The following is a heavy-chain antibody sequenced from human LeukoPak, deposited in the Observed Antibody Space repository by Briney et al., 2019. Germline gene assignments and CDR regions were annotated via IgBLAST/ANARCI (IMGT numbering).Heavy chain of an antibody. D-gene: IGHD5-12*01. V-gene: IGHV1-18*04. CDR3: ARDPGYSGYDSFDY. J-gene: IGHJ4*02. Sequence: ASVKVSCKASGYTLTSYGISWVRQAPGQGLEWMGWISAYNGNTNYAQKLQGRVTMTTDTSTSTAYMELRSLRSDDTAVYYCARDPGYSGYDSFDYWGQGTLVTVSS. CDR2: ISAYNGNT. CDR1: GYTLTSYG.